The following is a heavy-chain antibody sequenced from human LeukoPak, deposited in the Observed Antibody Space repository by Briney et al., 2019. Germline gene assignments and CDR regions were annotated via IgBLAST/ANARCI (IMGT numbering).Heavy chain of an antibody. CDR3: ARDQVGYDFWSGYYTGSRYYYYYYGMDV. J-gene: IGHJ6*02. D-gene: IGHD3-3*01. CDR2: IKQDGSEK. Sequence: PGGSLRLSCAASGFTFSSYWMSWVRQAPGKGLEWVANIKQDGSEKYYVDSVKGRFTISRDNAKNSLYLQMNSLRAEDTAVYYCARDQVGYDFWSGYYTGSRYYYYYYGMDVWGQGTTVTVSS. CDR1: GFTFSSYW. V-gene: IGHV3-7*01.